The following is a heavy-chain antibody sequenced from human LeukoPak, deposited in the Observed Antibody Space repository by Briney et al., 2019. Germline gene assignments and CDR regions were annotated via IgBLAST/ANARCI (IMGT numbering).Heavy chain of an antibody. D-gene: IGHD3-22*01. Sequence: PGGSLRLSCEVSGLTFSRHAMNWVRQAPGKGLEWVSYISSSGSTKYYTDSVKGRFTISRDNAKNSLYLEVNSLRDEDTALYCCALYFYDSSGYPSFDYWGQGTLVTVSS. CDR1: GLTFSRHA. V-gene: IGHV3-48*02. CDR2: ISSSGSTK. CDR3: ALYFYDSSGYPSFDY. J-gene: IGHJ4*02.